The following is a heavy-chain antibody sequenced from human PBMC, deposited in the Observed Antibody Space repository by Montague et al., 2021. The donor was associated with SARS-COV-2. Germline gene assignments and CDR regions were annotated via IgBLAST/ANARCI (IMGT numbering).Heavy chain of an antibody. J-gene: IGHJ4*02. CDR1: GDSITSDVSY. D-gene: IGHD1-26*01. Sequence: TLSLTCTVSGDSITSDVSYWSWIRQPAGKGLEWIGRIYTTGSTNYNPSLKSRLTISLDTSKNQFSLKLSSVTAADTAVYYCARDVFRWDFDCWGQGTLVTVSS. V-gene: IGHV4-61*02. CDR3: ARDVFRWDFDC. CDR2: IYTTGST.